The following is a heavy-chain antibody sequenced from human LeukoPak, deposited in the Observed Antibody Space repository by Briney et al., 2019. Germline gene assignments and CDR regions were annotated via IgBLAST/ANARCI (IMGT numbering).Heavy chain of an antibody. CDR2: ITSRSTT. V-gene: IGHV3-23*01. CDR1: GITFSSYG. D-gene: IGHD7-27*01. J-gene: IGHJ4*02. CDR3: AKDGNWARFED. Sequence: GGSLRLSCAASGITFSSYGMSWVRQAPGKGLEWVSGITSRSTTYYADSVKGRFTISRDNSKNMVWLQINSPTAEDTATYYCAKDGNWARFEDWGQGTLVTVSS.